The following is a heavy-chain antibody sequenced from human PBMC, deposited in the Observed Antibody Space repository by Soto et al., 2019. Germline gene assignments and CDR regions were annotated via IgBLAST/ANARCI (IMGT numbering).Heavy chain of an antibody. CDR3: ARNQAGSSSWQDYYYGMDV. V-gene: IGHV4-4*07. CDR1: GGSISSYY. D-gene: IGHD6-13*01. Sequence: NPSETLSLTCTVSGGSISSYYWSWIRQPAGKGLEWIGRIYTSGSTNYNPSLKSRVTMSVDTSKNQFSLKLSSVTAADTAVYYCARNQAGSSSWQDYYYGMDVWGQGTTVTVSS. CDR2: IYTSGST. J-gene: IGHJ6*02.